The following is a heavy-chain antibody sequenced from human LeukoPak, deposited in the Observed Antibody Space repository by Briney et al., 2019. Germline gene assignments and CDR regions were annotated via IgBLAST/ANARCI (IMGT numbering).Heavy chain of an antibody. D-gene: IGHD3-3*01. CDR2: ISGSGGST. J-gene: IGHJ6*03. Sequence: GGSLRLSCAASGFTFSSYAMSWVRQAPGKGLEWVSAISGSGGSTYYADSVKGRFTISRDNSKNTLYLQMNSLRAEDTAVYYCAKTLRFLEWLLDYYYYMDVWGKGTTVTVSS. V-gene: IGHV3-23*01. CDR3: AKTLRFLEWLLDYYYYMDV. CDR1: GFTFSSYA.